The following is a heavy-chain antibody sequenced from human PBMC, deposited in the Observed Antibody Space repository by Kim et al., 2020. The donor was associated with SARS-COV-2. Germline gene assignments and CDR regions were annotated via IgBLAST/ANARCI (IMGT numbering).Heavy chain of an antibody. Sequence: SGPTLVNPTQTLTLTCTFSGFSLSTSGVGVGWIRQPPGQALEWLALIYWDDDKRYSPSLENRLTITKDTSKNQVVLTMTNMDPIDTATYYCTHILEYYSGSGNYKRAEYFQDWGQGTLVTVSS. V-gene: IGHV2-5*02. CDR2: IYWDDDK. CDR3: THILEYYSGSGNYKRAEYFQD. J-gene: IGHJ1*01. CDR1: GFSLSTSGVG. D-gene: IGHD3-10*01.